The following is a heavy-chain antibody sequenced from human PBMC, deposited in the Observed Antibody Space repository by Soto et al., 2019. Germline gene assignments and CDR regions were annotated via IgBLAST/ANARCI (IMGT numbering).Heavy chain of an antibody. Sequence: GASVKVSCKASGYTFTSYGISWVRQAPGQGLEWMGIINPSGGSASYAQKFQGRVTMTRDTSTSTIYMELTSLRSEDTAVYYCTTRAYCSGGSCYSALDYWGQGTLVTVSS. CDR2: INPSGGSA. J-gene: IGHJ4*02. CDR3: TTRAYCSGGSCYSALDY. V-gene: IGHV1-46*01. D-gene: IGHD2-15*01. CDR1: GYTFTSYG.